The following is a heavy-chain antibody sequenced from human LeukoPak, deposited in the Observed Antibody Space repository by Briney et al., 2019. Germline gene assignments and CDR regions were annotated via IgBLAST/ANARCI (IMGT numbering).Heavy chain of an antibody. V-gene: IGHV4-4*02. D-gene: IGHD3-10*01. Sequence: SGTLSLTCAVSGGSISSSNWWCWVRQPPGKGLEWIGEIYHSGSTNYNPSLKSRVTISVDKSKNQFSLKLSSVTAADTAVYYCARVRFGELFSPYYFDYWGQGTLVTVSS. CDR3: ARVRFGELFSPYYFDY. CDR1: GGSISSSNW. CDR2: IYHSGST. J-gene: IGHJ4*02.